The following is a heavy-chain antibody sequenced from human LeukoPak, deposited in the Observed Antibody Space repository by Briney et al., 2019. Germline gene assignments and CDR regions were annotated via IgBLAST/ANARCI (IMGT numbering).Heavy chain of an antibody. CDR3: ARDNCSSTSRRKKFDN. CDR2: IYYSGST. V-gene: IGHV4-39*07. Sequence: SETLSLTCTVSSGSVSSSGFYWGWIRQPPGKGLEWIGTIYYSGSTYYNPSLKSRVTISVDTSKNQFSLKLSSVTAADTAVYYCARDNCSSTSRRKKFDNWGQGTLVTVSS. J-gene: IGHJ4*02. CDR1: SGSVSSSGFY. D-gene: IGHD2-2*01.